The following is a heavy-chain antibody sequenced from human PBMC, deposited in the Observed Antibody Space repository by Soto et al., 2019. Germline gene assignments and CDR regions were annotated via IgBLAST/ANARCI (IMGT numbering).Heavy chain of an antibody. CDR1: GGSISSYY. J-gene: IGHJ6*03. V-gene: IGHV4-59*01. D-gene: IGHD2-8*01. CDR3: ARVGGNGGGYYYYYMDV. Sequence: SETLSLTCTVSGGSISSYYWSWIRQPPGKGLEWIGYIYYSGSTNYNPSLKSRVTISVDTSENQFSLKLSSVTAADTAMYYCARVGGNGGGYYYYYMDVWGKGTTVTVS. CDR2: IYYSGST.